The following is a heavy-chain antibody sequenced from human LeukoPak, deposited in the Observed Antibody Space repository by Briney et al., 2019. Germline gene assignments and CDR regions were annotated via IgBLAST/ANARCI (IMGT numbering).Heavy chain of an antibody. CDR3: AKDYYDFWSGPDY. D-gene: IGHD3-3*01. Sequence: GGSLRLSCAASGFTFSSYAMSWVRQAPGKGLEWVSAISKSGDNTYYADSVKGRFTISRDNSKNTLNLQMNSLRAEDTALYYCAKDYYDFWSGPDYWGQGTLVTVSS. V-gene: IGHV3-23*01. J-gene: IGHJ4*02. CDR2: ISKSGDNT. CDR1: GFTFSSYA.